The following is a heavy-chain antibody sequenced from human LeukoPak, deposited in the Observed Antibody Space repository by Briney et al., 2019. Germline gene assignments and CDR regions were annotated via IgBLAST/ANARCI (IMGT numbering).Heavy chain of an antibody. D-gene: IGHD3-9*01. CDR2: ISGCGGST. CDR1: GFTFSSYA. V-gene: IGHV3-23*01. J-gene: IGHJ4*02. CDR3: AKAPYYDILTGYYDY. Sequence: GGSLRLSCEASGFTFSSYAMSWVRQAPGQGLEWVSAISGCGGSTSYADSVKSRFTISRDNSKNTLYLQMNSLRAEDTAVYYCAKAPYYDILTGYYDYWGQGTLVTVSS.